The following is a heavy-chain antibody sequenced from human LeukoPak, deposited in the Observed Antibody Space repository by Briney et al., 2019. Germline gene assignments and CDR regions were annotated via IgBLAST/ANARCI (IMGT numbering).Heavy chain of an antibody. V-gene: IGHV3-23*01. Sequence: GGSLRLSCAGSGFTFSNYAMNWVRQAPGKELEWVSGLSAGGGSTYYVDSVKGRFTISRDNSENILYLEMNSLTVEDTAVYYCAKDRYCSGGSCYADALDIWGQGTVVTVSS. J-gene: IGHJ3*02. CDR2: LSAGGGST. CDR3: AKDRYCSGGSCYADALDI. D-gene: IGHD2-15*01. CDR1: GFTFSNYA.